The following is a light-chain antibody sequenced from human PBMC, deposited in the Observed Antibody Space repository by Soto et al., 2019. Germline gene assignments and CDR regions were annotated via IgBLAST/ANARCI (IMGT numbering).Light chain of an antibody. J-gene: IGKJ1*01. CDR1: QSIRSRS. Sequence: EIVLTQSPGTLSLSPGERATLSCRASQSIRSRSLAWYQQKPGQAPRLLIYDTSSRTTGIPDRFSGSGSGTDFALTISRLEPEDFPVYYCQQYGSSPRTFGQGTKVDIK. CDR3: QQYGSSPRT. CDR2: DTS. V-gene: IGKV3-20*01.